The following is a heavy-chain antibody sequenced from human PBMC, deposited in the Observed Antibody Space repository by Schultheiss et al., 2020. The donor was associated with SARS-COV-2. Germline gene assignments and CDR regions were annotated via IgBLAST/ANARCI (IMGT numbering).Heavy chain of an antibody. J-gene: IGHJ6*03. CDR2: IDWDDDK. CDR3: ARILNDFWSGYYSGDYYYYMDV. V-gene: IGHV2-26*01. Sequence: SGPTLVKPTETLTLTCTVSGFSLSNARMGVSWIRQPPGKALEWLARIDWDDDKFYSTSLKSRLTISKDTSKSQVVLTMTNMDPVDTATYYCARILNDFWSGYYSGDYYYYMDVWGKGTTVTVSS. D-gene: IGHD3-3*01. CDR1: GFSLSNARMG.